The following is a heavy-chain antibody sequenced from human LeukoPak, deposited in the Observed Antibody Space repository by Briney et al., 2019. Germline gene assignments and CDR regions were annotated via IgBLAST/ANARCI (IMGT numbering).Heavy chain of an antibody. D-gene: IGHD6-13*01. CDR3: ARQVGYYSSSWYFHRLGAPTNNWFDP. V-gene: IGHV4-39*01. CDR1: GGSISSSSYY. Sequence: SETLSLTCTVSGGSISSSSYYWGWIRQPPGKGLEWIGSIYYSGSTYYNPSLKSRVTISVDTSKNQFSLKLSSVTAADTAVYYCARQVGYYSSSWYFHRLGAPTNNWFDPWGQGTLVTVSS. J-gene: IGHJ5*02. CDR2: IYYSGST.